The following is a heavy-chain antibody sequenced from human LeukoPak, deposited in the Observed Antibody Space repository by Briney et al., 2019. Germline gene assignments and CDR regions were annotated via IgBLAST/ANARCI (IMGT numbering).Heavy chain of an antibody. V-gene: IGHV3-21*03. J-gene: IGHJ4*02. CDR2: ISSSSSYI. Sequence: PGGSLRLSCAASGFTFSSYSMNWVRQAPGKGLEWVSSISSSSSYIYYADSVKGRFTISRDNAKNSLYLQMNSLKTEDTAVYYCTREGHDILTGYYMTIDYWGQGTLVTVSS. CDR1: GFTFSSYS. D-gene: IGHD3-9*01. CDR3: TREGHDILTGYYMTIDY.